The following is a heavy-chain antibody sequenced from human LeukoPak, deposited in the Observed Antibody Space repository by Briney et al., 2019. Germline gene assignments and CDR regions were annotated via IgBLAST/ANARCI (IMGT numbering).Heavy chain of an antibody. J-gene: IGHJ4*02. V-gene: IGHV4-39*07. D-gene: IGHD3-10*01. CDR3: ARDKHGSGSFDY. Sequence: SETLSLTCTVSGGSISSSSYYWGWIRQPPGKGLEWIGSIYYSGSTYYNPSLKSRVTISVDTSKNQFSLKLSSVTAADTAVYYCARDKHGSGSFDYWGQGTLVTVSS. CDR1: GGSISSSSYY. CDR2: IYYSGST.